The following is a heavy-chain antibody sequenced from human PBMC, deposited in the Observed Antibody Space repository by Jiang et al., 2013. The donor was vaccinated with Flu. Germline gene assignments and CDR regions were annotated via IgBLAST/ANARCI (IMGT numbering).Heavy chain of an antibody. CDR2: IYNSGDT. CDR1: RGSVSSGDYF. Sequence: SQTLSLTCAVSRGSVSSGDYFWTWIRQPPGKGLEFVAYIYNSGDTYHNPSLKGRDTISVDTSKNQFSLKLRSVTVADTGVYYCAAATSVTMWAFDIWGPGSNGHRHF. J-gene: IGHJ3*02. D-gene: IGHD4/OR15-4a*01. V-gene: IGHV4-30-4*01. CDR3: AAATSVTMWAFDI.